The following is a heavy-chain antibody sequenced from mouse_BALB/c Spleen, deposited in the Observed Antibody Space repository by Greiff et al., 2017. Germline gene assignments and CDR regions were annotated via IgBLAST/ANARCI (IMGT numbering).Heavy chain of an antibody. CDR3: AREKYGNYSAMDY. D-gene: IGHD2-10*02. Sequence: EVMLVESGGGLVKPGGSLKLSCAASGFTFSDYYMYWVRQTPEKRLEWVATISDGGSYTYYPDSVKGRFTISRDNAKNNLYLQMSSLKSEDTAMYYCAREKYGNYSAMDYWGQGTSVTVSS. V-gene: IGHV5-4*02. CDR2: ISDGGSYT. CDR1: GFTFSDYY. J-gene: IGHJ4*01.